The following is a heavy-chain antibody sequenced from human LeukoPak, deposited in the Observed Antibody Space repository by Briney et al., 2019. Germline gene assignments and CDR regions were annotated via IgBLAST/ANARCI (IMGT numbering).Heavy chain of an antibody. D-gene: IGHD6-19*01. CDR1: GFTVSSNY. CDR3: ARRAAVAGTFDP. J-gene: IGHJ5*02. Sequence: PGGSLRLSCAASGFTVSSNYMSWVRQAPGKGLEWVANIKQDGSEKYYVDSVKGRFTISRDNAKNSLYLQMNSLRAEDTAVYYCARRAAVAGTFDPWGQGTLVTVSS. CDR2: IKQDGSEK. V-gene: IGHV3-7*01.